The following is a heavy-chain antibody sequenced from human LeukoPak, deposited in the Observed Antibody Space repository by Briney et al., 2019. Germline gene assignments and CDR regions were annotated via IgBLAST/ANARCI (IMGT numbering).Heavy chain of an antibody. J-gene: IGHJ4*02. D-gene: IGHD3-22*01. CDR2: INPTSGGT. CDR3: ARDDSSGYYCDY. CDR1: GYTFTGYY. Sequence: ASVKVSCKASGYTFTGYYMHWVRQAPGQGLEWMGWINPTSGGTNYAQKFQGRVTMTRDTSISTAYMELSRLRSDDTAVYYCARDDSSGYYCDYWGQGTPVTVSS. V-gene: IGHV1-2*02.